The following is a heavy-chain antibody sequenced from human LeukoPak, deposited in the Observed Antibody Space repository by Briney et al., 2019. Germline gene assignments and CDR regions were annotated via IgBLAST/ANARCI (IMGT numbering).Heavy chain of an antibody. CDR2: IYYSGST. CDR1: GGSISSGDYY. J-gene: IGHJ4*02. Sequence: SQALSLTCTVSGGSISSGDYYWSWIRQPPGKGLEWIGCIYYSGSTYYKPSLKSRVTMSVGTSKNQFSLKMSSVTAADTAVYYCARELTYADYWGQGTLVTVSS. CDR3: ARELTYADY. D-gene: IGHD4/OR15-4a*01. V-gene: IGHV4-30-4*01.